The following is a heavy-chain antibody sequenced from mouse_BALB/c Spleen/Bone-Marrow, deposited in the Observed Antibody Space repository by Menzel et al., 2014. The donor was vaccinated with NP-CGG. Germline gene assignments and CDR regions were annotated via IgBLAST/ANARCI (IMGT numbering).Heavy chain of an antibody. J-gene: IGHJ2*01. Sequence: VQLQQSGTELARPGISVKISCMASGYAFTNYWLGWVKQRLGHGLVWFGDIYPGSGNTYYHEKFKGKATLTADKSSSTAYKQLSGLTSEDSAVYFCTKRRSHDYWGQGTPLTGSS. V-gene: IGHV1-63*01. CDR2: IYPGSGNT. CDR3: TKRRSHDY. CDR1: GYAFTNYW.